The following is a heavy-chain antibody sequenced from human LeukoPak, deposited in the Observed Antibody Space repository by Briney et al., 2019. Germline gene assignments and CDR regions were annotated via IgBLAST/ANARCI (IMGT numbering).Heavy chain of an antibody. D-gene: IGHD6-13*01. CDR3: ARGFGKAAANVFGGYTMDV. Sequence: GSLRLSCAASGFTVDSNCMSWVRQAPGKGLEWVSLIYTGGSTYYADSVRGRFTISRDNSKNTLYLQMNSLRPEDTAVYYCARGFGKAAANVFGGYTMDVWGQGTTVTVSS. CDR1: GFTVDSNC. CDR2: IYTGGST. J-gene: IGHJ6*02. V-gene: IGHV3-66*02.